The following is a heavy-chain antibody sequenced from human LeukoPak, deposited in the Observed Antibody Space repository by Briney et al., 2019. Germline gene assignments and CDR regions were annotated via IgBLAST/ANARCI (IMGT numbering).Heavy chain of an antibody. CDR3: ARWGIAARPGYYYYLDV. V-gene: IGHV4-4*07. J-gene: IGHJ6*03. CDR2: IYTSGST. Sequence: SETLSLTCTVSGVSISSYYWSWIRQPAGKGLEWIGRIYTSGSTNYNPSLKSRVTMSVDTSKNQFSLKMSSVTAADTAVYYCARWGIAARPGYYYYLDVWGKGTTVTVSS. CDR1: GVSISSYY. D-gene: IGHD6-6*01.